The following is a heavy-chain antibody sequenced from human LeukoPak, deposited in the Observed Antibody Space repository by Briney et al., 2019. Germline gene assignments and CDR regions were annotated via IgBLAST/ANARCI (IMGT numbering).Heavy chain of an antibody. D-gene: IGHD3-3*01. J-gene: IGHJ4*02. CDR1: GFTFSSYA. CDR3: ARDTRTIFGVVIAYFDY. CDR2: IYSGGST. Sequence: GGSLRLSCAASGFTFSSYAMSWVRQAPGKGLEWVSVIYSGGSTYYADSVKGRFTISRDNSKNTLYLQMNSLRAEDTAVYYCARDTRTIFGVVIAYFDYWGQGTLVTVSS. V-gene: IGHV3-66*01.